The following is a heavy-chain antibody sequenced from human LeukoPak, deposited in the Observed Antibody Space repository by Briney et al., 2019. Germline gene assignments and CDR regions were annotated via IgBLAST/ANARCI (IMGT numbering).Heavy chain of an antibody. Sequence: GSLRLSCAASGFTFSSYGMHWVRQAPGKGLEWVAVISYDGSNKYYADSVKGRFTISRDNSKNTLYLQMNSLRAEDTAVYYCAKDVEWFGEGGLGTLVTVSS. D-gene: IGHD3-10*01. CDR1: GFTFSSYG. CDR2: ISYDGSNK. V-gene: IGHV3-30*18. CDR3: AKDVEWFGE. J-gene: IGHJ4*02.